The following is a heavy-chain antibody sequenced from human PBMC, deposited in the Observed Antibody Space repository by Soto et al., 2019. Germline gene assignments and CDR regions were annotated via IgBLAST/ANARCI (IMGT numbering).Heavy chain of an antibody. Sequence: QVHLVQSGAEVKKPGASVKVSCKGSGYTFTSYGITWVRQAPGQGLEWMGWISAHNGNTNYGQKLQCRVTVTRDTSTSTAYMELRSLRSDDTAVYYCARGRYGDYWGQGALVTVSS. D-gene: IGHD1-1*01. V-gene: IGHV1-18*01. CDR3: ARGRYGDY. J-gene: IGHJ4*02. CDR2: ISAHNGNT. CDR1: GYTFTSYG.